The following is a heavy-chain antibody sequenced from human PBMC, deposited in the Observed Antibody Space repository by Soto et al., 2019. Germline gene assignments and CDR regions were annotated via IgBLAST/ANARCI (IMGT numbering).Heavy chain of an antibody. CDR2: IWYDGSND. CDR3: ARDRWEFQLFYYGLDV. Sequence: QVQLVESGGGVVQPGRSLRLSCAASGFTFSNYGMHWVRQAPGKGLEWVAIIWYDGSNDDYVDSVKGRFTISRDNSKNTLSLQMNSLRAEDTAVYYCARDRWEFQLFYYGLDVWGQGTTVTVSS. V-gene: IGHV3-33*01. CDR1: GFTFSNYG. D-gene: IGHD1-26*01. J-gene: IGHJ6*02.